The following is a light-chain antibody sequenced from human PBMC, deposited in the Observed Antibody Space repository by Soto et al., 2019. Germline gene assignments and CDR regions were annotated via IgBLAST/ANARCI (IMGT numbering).Light chain of an antibody. Sequence: EIVMTQSPATLSVSPGERATLSCRASQSVSGNLAWYQQKPGKAPRLLIYAASTRATVIPARFSGSGSGTEFTLTITSLQSEEFAVYYCQQYNNWPPITFGPGTKWISN. CDR2: AAS. J-gene: IGKJ3*01. V-gene: IGKV3-15*01. CDR3: QQYNNWPPIT. CDR1: QSVSGN.